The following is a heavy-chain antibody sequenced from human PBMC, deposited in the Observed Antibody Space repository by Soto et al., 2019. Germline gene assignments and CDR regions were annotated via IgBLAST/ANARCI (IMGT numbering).Heavy chain of an antibody. CDR1: GGTFSSYT. Sequence: QVQLVQSGAEVKKPGSSVKVSCKASGGTFSSYTISWVRQAPGQGLEWMGRIIPILGIANYAQKFQGRVTITAEKATGTPYMELGSLRSADTAVYFVAREGYFDSRGYGSPFAYWGQGTLVTDSS. D-gene: IGHD3-22*01. CDR2: IIPILGIA. CDR3: AREGYFDSRGYGSPFAY. V-gene: IGHV1-69*08. J-gene: IGHJ4*02.